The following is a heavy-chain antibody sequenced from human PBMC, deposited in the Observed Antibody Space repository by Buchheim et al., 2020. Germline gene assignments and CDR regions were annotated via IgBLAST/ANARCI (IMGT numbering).Heavy chain of an antibody. J-gene: IGHJ4*02. CDR3: ARARITIFGVVIDY. Sequence: QVQLQESGPGLVKPSQTLSLTCTVSGGSISSGSYYWSWIRQPAGKGLEWIGRIYTSGSTNYNPSLKSRATIPEDTPKNQFPLKLSSVTAADTAVYYCARARITIFGVVIDYWGQGTL. V-gene: IGHV4-61*02. CDR1: GGSISSGSYY. D-gene: IGHD3-3*01. CDR2: IYTSGST.